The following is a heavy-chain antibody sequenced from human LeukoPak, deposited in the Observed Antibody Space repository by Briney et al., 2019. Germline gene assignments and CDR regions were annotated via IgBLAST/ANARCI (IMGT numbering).Heavy chain of an antibody. J-gene: IGHJ6*02. V-gene: IGHV1-46*01. CDR2: INPSGGST. D-gene: IGHD3-10*01. CDR1: GYTFTSYY. Sequence: ASVKVSCKASGYTFTSYYMHWVRQAPGQGLEWMGIINPSGGSTSYAQKFQGRVTMTRDTSTSTVYMELSSLRSEDTAVYYCARDRYYGSGSPRDGMDVWGQGTTVTVFS. CDR3: ARDRYYGSGSPRDGMDV.